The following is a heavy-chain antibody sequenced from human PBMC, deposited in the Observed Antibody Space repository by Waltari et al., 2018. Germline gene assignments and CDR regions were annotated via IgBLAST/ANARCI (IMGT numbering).Heavy chain of an antibody. CDR1: GFNFSDYA. D-gene: IGHD3-10*01. V-gene: IGHV3-23*01. CDR3: AKGHGSGTYYTTHFDY. J-gene: IGHJ4*02. Sequence: EVQLLESGGGLVQPGGSLRLSCAASGFNFSDYAISWVRQAPGKGLEWVSAISGSGANTFYADSVKGRFTISRDNSKNTLYLQMNSLRAEDTAVYFCAKGHGSGTYYTTHFDYWGQGSLVTVSS. CDR2: ISGSGANT.